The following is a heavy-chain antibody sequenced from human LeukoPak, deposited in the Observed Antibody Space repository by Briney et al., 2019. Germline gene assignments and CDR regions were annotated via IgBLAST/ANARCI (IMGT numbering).Heavy chain of an antibody. Sequence: GGSLRLSCAASGFPFSSYGMHWARQAPGKGLEWVAVISYDRSNKFYADSVKRRFTIPRDNSKNTLYLQINNLRAEDTALYYCAIYFLGTYYDYVWGSCRYTGFDYWGQGTLVTVSS. CDR1: GFPFSSYG. J-gene: IGHJ4*02. D-gene: IGHD3-16*02. CDR2: ISYDRSNK. CDR3: AIYFLGTYYDYVWGSCRYTGFDY. V-gene: IGHV3-30*03.